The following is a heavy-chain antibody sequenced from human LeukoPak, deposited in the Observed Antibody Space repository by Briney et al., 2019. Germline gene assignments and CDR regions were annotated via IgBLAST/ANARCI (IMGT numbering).Heavy chain of an antibody. Sequence: PGGSLRLSCAASGFTFSSYRMNWVRQAQGKGLEWVSSISSSSSYIYYADSVKGRFTISRDNAKNSLYLQMNSLRAEDTAVYYCARENYYDSSGLPDFDYWGQGTLVTVSS. J-gene: IGHJ4*02. CDR1: GFTFSSYR. D-gene: IGHD3-22*01. CDR2: ISSSSSYI. CDR3: ARENYYDSSGLPDFDY. V-gene: IGHV3-21*01.